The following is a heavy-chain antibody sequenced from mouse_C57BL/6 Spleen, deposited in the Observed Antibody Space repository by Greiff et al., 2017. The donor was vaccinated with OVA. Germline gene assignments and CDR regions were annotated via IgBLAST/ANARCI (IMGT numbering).Heavy chain of an antibody. Sequence: QVQLKESGPELVKPGASVKISCKASGYAFSSSWMNWVKQRPGKGLEWIGRIYPGDGDTNYNGKFKGKATLTADKSSSTAYMQLSSLTSEDSAVYFCARGYYGSSWDYFDYWGQGTTLTVSS. CDR2: IYPGDGDT. D-gene: IGHD1-1*01. CDR1: GYAFSSSW. J-gene: IGHJ2*01. V-gene: IGHV1-82*01. CDR3: ARGYYGSSWDYFDY.